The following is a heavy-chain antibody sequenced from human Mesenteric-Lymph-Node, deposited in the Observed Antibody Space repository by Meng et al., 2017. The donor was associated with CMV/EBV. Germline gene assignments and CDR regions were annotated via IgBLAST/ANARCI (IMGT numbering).Heavy chain of an antibody. J-gene: IGHJ4*02. CDR1: GFTFSSSW. CDR2: IYSDGKNT. Sequence: GESLMISCVTSGFTFSSSWMHWVRQAPRKGLEWVSRIYSDGKNTKYADSVKGRFTISRDNAKNALFLQMNSLRADDTAVYYCASGLTTSRGYYYAGYWGQGALVTVSS. D-gene: IGHD3-22*01. V-gene: IGHV3-74*01. CDR3: ASGLTTSRGYYYAGY.